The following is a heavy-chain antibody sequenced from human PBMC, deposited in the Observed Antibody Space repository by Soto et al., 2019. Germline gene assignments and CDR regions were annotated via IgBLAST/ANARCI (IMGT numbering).Heavy chain of an antibody. V-gene: IGHV1-24*01. CDR3: ATEIWVGDGYNRYYFDY. Sequence: ASVKVSCKVSGYTLTELSMHWVRQAPGKGLEWMGGFDPEDGETIYAQNFQGRVTMTEDTSTDTAYMELSSLRSEDTAVYYCATEIWVGDGYNRYYFDYWGQGTLVTVSS. CDR1: GYTLTELS. J-gene: IGHJ4*02. D-gene: IGHD5-12*01. CDR2: FDPEDGET.